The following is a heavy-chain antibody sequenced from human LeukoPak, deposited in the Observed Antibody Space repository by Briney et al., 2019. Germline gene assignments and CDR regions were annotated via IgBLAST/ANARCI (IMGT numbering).Heavy chain of an antibody. Sequence: GGSLRVSCAAPGFTFRLYSTNWVRQAPGKGLEWVSYIRSSDGAIAYADSVKGRFTISRDDAKNSLYLQMNSLRDEDTAVYYCARDRDWAFDYWGQGTLITVSS. CDR3: ARDRDWAFDY. CDR2: IRSSDGAI. D-gene: IGHD3-9*01. J-gene: IGHJ4*02. CDR1: GFTFRLYS. V-gene: IGHV3-48*02.